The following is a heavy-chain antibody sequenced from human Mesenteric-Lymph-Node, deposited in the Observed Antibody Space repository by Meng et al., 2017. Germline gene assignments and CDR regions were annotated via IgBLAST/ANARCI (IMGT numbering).Heavy chain of an antibody. V-gene: IGHV3-7*01. CDR2: IKPDGSAT. CDR1: GYTFTGYY. J-gene: IGHJ4*02. D-gene: IGHD2-21*02. CDR3: ARIFCGGGHCYYDY. Sequence: SCKASGYTFTGYYMHWVRQAPGKGLEWVANIKPDGSATYYVDSVKGRFTISRDNAHHSLYLQMNSLRAEDTAVYFCARIFCGGGHCYYDYWGQGTLVTVSS.